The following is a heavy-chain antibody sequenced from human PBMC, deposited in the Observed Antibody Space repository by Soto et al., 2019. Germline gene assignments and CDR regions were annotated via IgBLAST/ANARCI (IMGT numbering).Heavy chain of an antibody. D-gene: IGHD3-3*01. CDR2: ISGSGGST. Sequence: GGSLRLSCAASGFTFSSYAMSWVRQAPGKGLEWVSAISGSGGSTYYADSVKGRFTISRDNSKNTLYLQMNSLRAEDTAVYYCAKSDFWSGYYKVPNWFDPWGQGTLVTVSS. CDR1: GFTFSSYA. J-gene: IGHJ5*02. V-gene: IGHV3-23*01. CDR3: AKSDFWSGYYKVPNWFDP.